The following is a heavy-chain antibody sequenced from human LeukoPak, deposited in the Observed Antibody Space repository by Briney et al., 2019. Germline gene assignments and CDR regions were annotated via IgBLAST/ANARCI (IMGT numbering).Heavy chain of an antibody. Sequence: GGSLRLSCAASGFTFSSYWMSWVRQAPGKGLEWVSTITGSGTTTNYADSVKGRFTISRDNSKNSLYLQMNSLRADDTAVYYCVKIAPDLPWGQGTLVTVS. CDR2: ITGSGTTT. D-gene: IGHD2-21*01. V-gene: IGHV3-23*01. CDR1: GFTFSSYW. CDR3: VKIAPDLP. J-gene: IGHJ5*02.